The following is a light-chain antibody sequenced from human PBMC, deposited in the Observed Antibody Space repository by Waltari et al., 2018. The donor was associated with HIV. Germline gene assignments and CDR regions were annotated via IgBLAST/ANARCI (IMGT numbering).Light chain of an antibody. CDR3: SSYTSSTFWV. V-gene: IGLV2-14*01. Sequence: QSALTQPASVSGSPGQSITISCTGTSSDVAGYNYVSWYQQHPGKAHKLMIYEVSNRPSGVSIRFSGSKSGNTASLTISGLQAEDEADYYCSSYTSSTFWVFGGGTKLTVL. CDR2: EVS. J-gene: IGLJ3*02. CDR1: SSDVAGYNY.